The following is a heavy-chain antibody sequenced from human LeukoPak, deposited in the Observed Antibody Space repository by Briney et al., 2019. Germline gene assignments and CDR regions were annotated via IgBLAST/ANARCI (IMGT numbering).Heavy chain of an antibody. D-gene: IGHD2-2*01. V-gene: IGHV3-64*02. CDR2: ISTNGDST. Sequence: GGSLRLSCAASGFTFRTYALHWVRQAPGKGLEYVSAISTNGDSTYYADSVKGRFTISRDNSKNTLFLQMGSLRADDMAVYYCARWGSTSCYDYWGQGTLVTVSS. CDR3: ARWGSTSCYDY. CDR1: GFTFRTYA. J-gene: IGHJ4*02.